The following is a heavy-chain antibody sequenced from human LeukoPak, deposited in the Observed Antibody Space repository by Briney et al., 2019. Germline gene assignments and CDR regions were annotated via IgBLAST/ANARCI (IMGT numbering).Heavy chain of an antibody. D-gene: IGHD1-1*01. CDR1: GFTFSSYA. Sequence: PGGSLRLSCAASGFTFSSYAMSWVRQAPGKGLEWVSVISGSGASTYYADSVKGRFTISRDNSKNTLFLQTNSMRPEDTAVYYCAKGVSRGVDPTGLEYWGQGTLVTVSS. J-gene: IGHJ4*02. CDR3: AKGVSRGVDPTGLEY. CDR2: ISGSGAST. V-gene: IGHV3-23*01.